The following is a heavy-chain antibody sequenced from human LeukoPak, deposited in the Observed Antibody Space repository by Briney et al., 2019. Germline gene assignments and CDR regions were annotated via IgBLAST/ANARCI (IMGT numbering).Heavy chain of an antibody. V-gene: IGHV7-4-1*02. J-gene: IGHJ5*02. CDR2: INTNTEMS. Sequence: ASVKVSCKASGYTFTNHAINWVRQAPGQGLEWMGWINTNTEMSTYAQGFTGRFVFSLDTSVSTAYLQISSLKAEDTAVYYCARVGGIAVAKNWFDPWGQGTLVTVSS. D-gene: IGHD6-19*01. CDR3: ARVGGIAVAKNWFDP. CDR1: GYTFTNHA.